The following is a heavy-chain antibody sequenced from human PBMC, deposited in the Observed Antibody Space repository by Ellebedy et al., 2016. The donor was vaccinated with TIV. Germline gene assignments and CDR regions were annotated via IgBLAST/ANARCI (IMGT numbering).Heavy chain of an antibody. J-gene: IGHJ4*02. D-gene: IGHD5-18*01. Sequence: HTGGSLRLSCVASGFTFGSYWMHWVRQAPGKGLMWVSRSNSDGTSIAYADSVKGRFTISRDTAKNTLYLQISSLRAEDTALYYCARGGGYDYALPDYWGQGTLVTVSS. CDR1: GFTFGSYW. CDR2: SNSDGTSI. V-gene: IGHV3-74*01. CDR3: ARGGGYDYALPDY.